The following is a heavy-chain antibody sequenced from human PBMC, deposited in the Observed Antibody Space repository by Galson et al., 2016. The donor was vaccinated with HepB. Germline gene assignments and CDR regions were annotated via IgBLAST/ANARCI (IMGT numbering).Heavy chain of an antibody. CDR2: TSYNGNNK. CDR1: GLTFSDHT. CDR3: ARVVAVGGNPPFAFDY. V-gene: IGHV3-30*04. Sequence: SLRLSCAASGLTFSDHTMEWVRQAPGKGLEWVAGTSYNGNNKYYIDSVKGRFTISRDDSKNTVYLQMNGLRGDDTAVYYCARVVAVGGNPPFAFDYWGQGTLVTASS. D-gene: IGHD1-26*01. J-gene: IGHJ4*02.